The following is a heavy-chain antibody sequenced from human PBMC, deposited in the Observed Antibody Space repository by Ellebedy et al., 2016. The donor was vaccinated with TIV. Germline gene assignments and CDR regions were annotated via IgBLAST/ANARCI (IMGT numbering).Heavy chain of an antibody. J-gene: IGHJ4*02. V-gene: IGHV4-59*01. CDR3: ASGGGSLDY. CDR1: GGSISSYY. Sequence: SETLSLTCTVSGGSISSYYWSWIRQPPGKGLEWIGYIYYSGSTNYNPSLKSRVTISVDTSKNQFSLKLSSVTAADTAVYYCASGGGSLDYWGQGTLVTVSS. D-gene: IGHD2-15*01. CDR2: IYYSGST.